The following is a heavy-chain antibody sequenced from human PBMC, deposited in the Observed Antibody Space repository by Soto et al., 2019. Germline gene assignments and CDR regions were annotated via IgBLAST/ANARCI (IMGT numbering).Heavy chain of an antibody. Sequence: QVQLVQSGAEVKKPGASVKVSCKASGYTSVSYGISWVRQAAGQGLEWMGWNSAYNGNTNYAQKFQGRVTMTTDTSTSTAYMELRSLRSDXXXXYYCARMRDRSNDYWGQGTLVTVSS. J-gene: IGHJ4*02. CDR1: GYTSVSYG. CDR3: ARMRDRSNDY. D-gene: IGHD4-4*01. V-gene: IGHV1-18*01. CDR2: NSAYNGNT.